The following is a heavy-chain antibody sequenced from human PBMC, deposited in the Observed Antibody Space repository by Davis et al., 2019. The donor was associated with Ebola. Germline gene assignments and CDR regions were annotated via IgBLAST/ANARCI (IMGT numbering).Heavy chain of an antibody. D-gene: IGHD1-26*01. V-gene: IGHV3-7*03. CDR1: GFTFSSYW. CDR3: ARDVAGWELLYDAFDI. J-gene: IGHJ3*02. Sequence: GESLKISCAASGFTFSSYWMSWVRQAPGKGLEWVANIKQDGSEKYYVDSVKGRFTISRDNAKNSLYLQMNSLRAEDTAVYYCARDVAGWELLYDAFDIWGQGTMVTVSS. CDR2: IKQDGSEK.